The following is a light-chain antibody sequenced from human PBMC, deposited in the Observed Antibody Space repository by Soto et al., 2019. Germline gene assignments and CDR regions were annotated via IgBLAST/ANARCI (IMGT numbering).Light chain of an antibody. CDR3: QQYDIWPPLT. CDR1: QSVSSK. CDR2: DAS. V-gene: IGKV3-15*01. J-gene: IGKJ4*01. Sequence: EIVMTQSPATLSVSPGERATLSCRTSQSVSSKLAWYQQKPGQAPRLVIYDASTRATGIPARFSGSGSGTEFPLTISSLQSEDFAVYYCQQYDIWPPLTFGGGTKLEIK.